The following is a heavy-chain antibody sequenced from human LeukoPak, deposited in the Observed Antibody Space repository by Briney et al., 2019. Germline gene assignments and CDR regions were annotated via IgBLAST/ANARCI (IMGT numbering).Heavy chain of an antibody. V-gene: IGHV1-46*01. D-gene: IGHD2-15*01. CDR2: IHDRGGST. J-gene: IGHJ4*02. CDR1: GYTFTIYY. CDR3: ARATLYPPTPVAFDS. Sequence: ASVKVSCKASGYTFTIYYMHWGRQAPGQGLECMGIIHDRGGSTSYAQKFQGSVTMTRDTSTSTVYMELRSLRSEDTAVYYCARATLYPPTPVAFDSWGQGTLVTVSS.